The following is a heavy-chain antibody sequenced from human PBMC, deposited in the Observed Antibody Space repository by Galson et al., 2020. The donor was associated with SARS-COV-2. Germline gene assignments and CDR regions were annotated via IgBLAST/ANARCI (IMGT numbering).Heavy chain of an antibody. V-gene: IGHV3-30-3*01. J-gene: IGHJ4*02. CDR2: ISYEGSSN. CDR3: ATGETSAWSPGYY. Sequence: GGSLRLSCVASGFTFSSYAMHWVRQAPGKGLEWVAVISYEGSSNYYVDSVKGRFTISRDNSKNTLYLQMNSLRAEDTAVYYCATGETSAWSPGYYWGQGTLVTVSS. D-gene: IGHD6-19*01. CDR1: GFTFSSYA.